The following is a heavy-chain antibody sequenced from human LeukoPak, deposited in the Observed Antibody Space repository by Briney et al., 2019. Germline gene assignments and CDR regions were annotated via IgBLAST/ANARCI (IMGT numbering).Heavy chain of an antibody. CDR3: ARGPEEY. J-gene: IGHJ4*02. V-gene: IGHV1-2*02. CDR2: INPKNGDT. CDR1: GHTFTGNY. Sequence: ASVKVSCKASGHTFTGNYIHWVRQAPGQGLEWMGWINPKNGDTFYTQKFQGRVTMTRDTSISTAYMELSRLRSDDTAVFYCARGPEEYWGQGTLVTVSS.